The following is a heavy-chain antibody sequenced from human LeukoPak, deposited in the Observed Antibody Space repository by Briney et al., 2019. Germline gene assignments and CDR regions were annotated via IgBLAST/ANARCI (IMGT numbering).Heavy chain of an antibody. J-gene: IGHJ4*02. CDR2: MNPNSGNT. D-gene: IGHD3-22*01. CDR3: AREREAGYYDSSGYHRSRNFNPDY. V-gene: IGHV1-8*01. Sequence: ASVKVSCKASGYTFTSYDINWVRQATGQGLEWMGWMNPNSGNTGYAQKFQGRVTMTRNTSISTAYMELSSLRSEDTAVYYCAREREAGYYDSSGYHRSRNFNPDYWGQGTLVTVSS. CDR1: GYTFTSYD.